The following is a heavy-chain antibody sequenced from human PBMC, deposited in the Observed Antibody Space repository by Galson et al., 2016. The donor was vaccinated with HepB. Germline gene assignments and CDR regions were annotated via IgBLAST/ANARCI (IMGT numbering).Heavy chain of an antibody. V-gene: IGHV4-59*01. CDR1: GGSISSYY. Sequence: ETLSLTCTVSGGSISSYYWSWIRQPPGKGLEWIGYIYYSGSTNYNPTLKSRVTISVDTSKNQISLKLSSVTAADTAVYYCARGGSSSWWNWFDPWGQGTLVTVSS. CDR2: IYYSGST. J-gene: IGHJ5*02. CDR3: ARGGSSSWWNWFDP. D-gene: IGHD6-13*01.